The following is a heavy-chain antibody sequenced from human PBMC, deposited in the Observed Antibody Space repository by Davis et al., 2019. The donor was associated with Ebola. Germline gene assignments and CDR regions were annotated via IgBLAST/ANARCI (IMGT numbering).Heavy chain of an antibody. CDR3: ARRLRDWSFFDY. V-gene: IGHV3-33*05. Sequence: PGGSLRLSCAASGFTFSSYGMHWVRQAPGKGLEWVAVISYDGSNKYYGDSVKGRFTISRDNSKNTLYLQMNSPRAEDTAVYYCARRLRDWSFFDYWGQGTLVTVSS. J-gene: IGHJ4*02. CDR2: ISYDGSNK. D-gene: IGHD3-9*01. CDR1: GFTFSSYG.